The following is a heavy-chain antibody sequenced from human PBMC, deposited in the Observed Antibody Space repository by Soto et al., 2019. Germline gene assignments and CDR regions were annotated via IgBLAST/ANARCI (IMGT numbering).Heavy chain of an antibody. J-gene: IGHJ6*02. CDR1: GYTFTSYA. CDR2: INAGNGNT. D-gene: IGHD2-15*01. Sequence: GASVKVSCKASGYTFTSYAMHWVRQAPGQRLEWMGWINAGNGNTKYSQKFQGRVTITRDTSASTAYMELSSLRSEDTAVYYCARDLQLLLLSYYGMDVWGQGTTVTVSS. CDR3: ARDLQLLLLSYYGMDV. V-gene: IGHV1-3*01.